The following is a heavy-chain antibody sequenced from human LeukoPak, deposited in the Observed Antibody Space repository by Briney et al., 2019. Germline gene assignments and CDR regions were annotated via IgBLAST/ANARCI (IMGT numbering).Heavy chain of an antibody. CDR3: ARDQYDTWSRRGNFDS. V-gene: IGHV3-7*03. J-gene: IGHJ4*02. CDR2: IKLDGSEK. D-gene: IGHD3-3*01. CDR1: GFMFNMYA. Sequence: GGSLRLSCAGSGFMFNMYALSWVRQAPGKGLEWVANIKLDGSEKNYVDSVKGRFTISRDNTKNSLYLQMNSLRAEDTAVFYCARDQYDTWSRRGNFDSWGQGTLVIVSS.